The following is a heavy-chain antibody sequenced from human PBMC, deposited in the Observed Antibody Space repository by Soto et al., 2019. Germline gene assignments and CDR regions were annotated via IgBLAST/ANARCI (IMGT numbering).Heavy chain of an antibody. V-gene: IGHV1-3*01. CDR3: ARDLRAAAVQYYFDY. J-gene: IGHJ4*02. Sequence: ASVQVSFKASGYTFTSYAMHWVRQAPGQRLEWMGWINAGNGNTKYSQKFQGRVTITRDTSASTAYMELSSLRSEDTAVYYCARDLRAAAVQYYFDYWGQGTLVTVSS. D-gene: IGHD6-13*01. CDR1: GYTFTSYA. CDR2: INAGNGNT.